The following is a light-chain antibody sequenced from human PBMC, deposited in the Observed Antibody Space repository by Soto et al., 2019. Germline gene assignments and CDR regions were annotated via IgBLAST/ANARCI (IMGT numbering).Light chain of an antibody. CDR3: ATWHDSFYV. Sequence: QSVLTQPPSASGSPGQRVIVSCSGSTSDIGTNAVNWFQHLPGTAPKILIYTNNQRPSGVPDRFSGSKSGTSASLAISGLQSEDEADYYCATWHDSFYVFGTGTKLTVL. CDR1: TSDIGTNA. J-gene: IGLJ1*01. CDR2: TNN. V-gene: IGLV1-44*01.